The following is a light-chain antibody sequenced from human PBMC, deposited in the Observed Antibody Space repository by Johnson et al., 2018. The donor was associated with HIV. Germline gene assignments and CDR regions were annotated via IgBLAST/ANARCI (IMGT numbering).Light chain of an antibody. CDR3: GTWDSRLNVYL. CDR2: EST. Sequence: QSVLTQPPSVSAAPGQKVTISCSGSNSNIGNNYVSWYQQLPGTAPKLLIYESTNRPSGIPDRFSGSKSGTSATLGISGLQTWDEADYYCGTWDSRLNVYLFGTGTKVTVL. J-gene: IGLJ1*01. CDR1: NSNIGNNY. V-gene: IGLV1-51*02.